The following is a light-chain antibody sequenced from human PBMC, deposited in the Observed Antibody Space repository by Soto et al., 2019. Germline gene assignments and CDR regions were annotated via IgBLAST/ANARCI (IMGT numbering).Light chain of an antibody. Sequence: DIVLTQSPGTLSLSAGERATISCRASQSVSSRYLAWYQQKPGQAPRLLIYGASSRATGIPDRFSGSGSGTDFTLTISRLEPEDFAVYYCQQYNDWWTFGQGTKVDI. CDR2: GAS. CDR3: QQYNDWWT. J-gene: IGKJ1*01. CDR1: QSVSSRY. V-gene: IGKV3-20*01.